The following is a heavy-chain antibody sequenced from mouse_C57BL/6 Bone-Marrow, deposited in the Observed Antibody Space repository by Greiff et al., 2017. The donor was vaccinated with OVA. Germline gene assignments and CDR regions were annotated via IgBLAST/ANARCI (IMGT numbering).Heavy chain of an antibody. CDR2: IYPSDSET. V-gene: IGHV1-61*01. D-gene: IGHD1-1*01. CDR3: ARYNYYGSSYWYFDV. CDR1: GYTFTSYW. Sequence: QVQLQQPGAELVRPGSSVKLSCKASGYTFTSYWMDWVKQRPGQGLEWIGNIYPSDSETHYNQKFKDKATLTVDKSSSTAYMQLSSLTSADSAVYYCARYNYYGSSYWYFDVWGTGTTVTVSS. J-gene: IGHJ1*03.